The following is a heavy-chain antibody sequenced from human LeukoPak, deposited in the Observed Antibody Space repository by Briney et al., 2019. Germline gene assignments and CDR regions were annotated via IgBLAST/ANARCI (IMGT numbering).Heavy chain of an antibody. CDR3: ARALGRFWNFDY. CDR1: GGSFSIYA. CDR2: IIPIFGTA. D-gene: IGHD3-3*01. V-gene: IGHV1-69*13. J-gene: IGHJ4*02. Sequence: SSEKVSCKASGGSFSIYAISWVRQAPRQGLEWMGGIIPIFGTASYAQMFQGRVTITADESTSKAYMELSSLRSEDTAVYYCARALGRFWNFDYWGQGTLVTVSS.